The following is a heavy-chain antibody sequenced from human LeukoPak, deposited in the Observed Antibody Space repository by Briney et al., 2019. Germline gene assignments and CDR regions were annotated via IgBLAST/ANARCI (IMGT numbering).Heavy chain of an antibody. D-gene: IGHD3-9*01. V-gene: IGHV4-59*01. CDR1: GGSISIYY. CDR3: ARGEDFERYYLAY. CDR2: IYYTGTT. Sequence: SETLSLTCSVSGGSISIYYWTWIRQIPGKGLEWIGYIYYTGTTNYNPLFESRATISVDASKNQFSLKLTSVTAADTAVYFCARGEDFERYYLAYWGQGTLVTVSS. J-gene: IGHJ4*02.